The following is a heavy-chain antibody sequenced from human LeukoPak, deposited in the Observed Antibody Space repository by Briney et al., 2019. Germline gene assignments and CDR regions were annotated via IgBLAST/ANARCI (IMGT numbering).Heavy chain of an antibody. D-gene: IGHD3-22*01. CDR1: GGSISSYY. CDR2: IYYSGST. Sequence: SETLSLTCTVSGGSISSYYWSWIRQPPGKGLEWIGYIYYSGSTNNNPSLKSRVTISVDTSKNQFSLKLSSVTATDTAVYYCARVGYYDSSGYYSGLFDYWGQGTLVTVSS. J-gene: IGHJ4*02. V-gene: IGHV4-59*01. CDR3: ARVGYYDSSGYYSGLFDY.